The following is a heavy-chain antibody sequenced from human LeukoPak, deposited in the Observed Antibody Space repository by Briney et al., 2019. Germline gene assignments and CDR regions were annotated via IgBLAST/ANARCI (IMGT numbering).Heavy chain of an antibody. CDR3: ARADAAAAFDY. V-gene: IGHV4-59*01. J-gene: IGHJ4*02. Sequence: KTSETLSLTCTVSGGSISSYYWSWIRQPPGKGLEWIGYIYYSGSTNYNPSLKSRVNISVDTSKNQFSLKLSSVTAADTAVYYCARADAAAAFDYWGQGTLVTVSS. CDR1: GGSISSYY. D-gene: IGHD6-13*01. CDR2: IYYSGST.